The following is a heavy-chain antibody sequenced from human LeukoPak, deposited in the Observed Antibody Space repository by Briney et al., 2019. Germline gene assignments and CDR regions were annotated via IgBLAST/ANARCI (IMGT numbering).Heavy chain of an antibody. CDR1: GFTFSNYG. J-gene: IGHJ4*02. D-gene: IGHD6-19*01. Sequence: GGSLRLSCAASGFTFSNYGIHWVRQAPGKGLEWVAVISYDGSNKYYADSVKGRFTISRDNSKNTLYLQMNSLRAEDTAVYCCAKDHSSGWDYWGQGTLVTVSS. CDR2: ISYDGSNK. CDR3: AKDHSSGWDY. V-gene: IGHV3-30*18.